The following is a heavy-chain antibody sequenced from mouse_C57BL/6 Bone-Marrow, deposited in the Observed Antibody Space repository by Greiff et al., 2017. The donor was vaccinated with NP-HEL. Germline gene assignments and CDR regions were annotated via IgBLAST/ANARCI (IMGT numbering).Heavy chain of an antibody. CDR2: IDPETGGT. Sequence: QVQLQQSGAELVRPGASVTLSCKASGYTFTDYEMHWVKQTPVHGLEWIGAIDPETGGTAYTQKFKGKAILTADKSSSTAYMELRSLTSEDSAVYYGTIDYDYDGRFYAMDYWGQGTSVTVSS. D-gene: IGHD2-4*01. CDR3: TIDYDYDGRFYAMDY. J-gene: IGHJ4*01. V-gene: IGHV1-15*01. CDR1: GYTFTDYE.